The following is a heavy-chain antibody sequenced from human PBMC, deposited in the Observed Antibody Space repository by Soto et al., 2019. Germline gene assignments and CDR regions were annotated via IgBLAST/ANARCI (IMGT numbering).Heavy chain of an antibody. Sequence: PGGSLRLSCAGSGFTGSLNYMSWARQAPGKGLEWVSFIYVNGNTYSAASVKGRFSISRDSSKNTVYLQMDRLRAEDTAVYYCARNYYGSGSYAPWFDPWGQGT. CDR3: ARNYYGSGSYAPWFDP. CDR1: GFTGSLNY. D-gene: IGHD3-10*01. J-gene: IGHJ5*02. V-gene: IGHV3-66*01. CDR2: IYVNGNT.